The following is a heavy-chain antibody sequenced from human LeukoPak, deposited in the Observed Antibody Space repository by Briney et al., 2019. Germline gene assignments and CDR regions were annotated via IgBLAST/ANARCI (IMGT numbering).Heavy chain of an antibody. J-gene: IGHJ4*02. CDR2: ISSSSSTM. V-gene: IGHV3-48*04. CDR3: ASGTDSRGFDY. Sequence: PGGSLRLPCAASGFTFSSYSMNWVRQAPGKGLEWVSYISSSSSTMYYADSVKGRFTISRDNAKNSLYLQMNSLRAEDTAVYYCASGTDSRGFDYWGQGTLVTVSS. D-gene: IGHD2-8*02. CDR1: GFTFSSYS.